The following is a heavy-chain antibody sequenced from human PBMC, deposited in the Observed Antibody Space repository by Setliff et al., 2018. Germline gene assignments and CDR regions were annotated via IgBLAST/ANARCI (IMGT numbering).Heavy chain of an antibody. CDR1: GGSVVSSNW. V-gene: IGHV3-7*01. Sequence: ETLSLTCAVSGGSVVSSNWWSWVRQPPGKGLEWVANINHDGIEKYYVDSVKGRFTISRDNAKNSLYLQMNSLRAEDTAVYYCVRGGEGRDDSNSGSWGQGTLVTVAS. CDR3: VRGGEGRDDSNSGS. D-gene: IGHD2-21*02. CDR2: INHDGIEK. J-gene: IGHJ5*02.